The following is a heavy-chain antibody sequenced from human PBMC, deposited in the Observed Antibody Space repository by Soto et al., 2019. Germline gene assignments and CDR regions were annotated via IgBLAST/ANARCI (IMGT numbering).Heavy chain of an antibody. CDR2: INHSGRV. Sequence: SETLSLTCAVYGGSFSGHSCTWSRQSPGKGLEWIGDINHSGRVNYSPSLKSRVTISLDTSKNQFSLTLSAVTAADTAMYYCSTRAYDTNGYYRFDPWGQGTLVTVSS. CDR3: STRAYDTNGYYRFDP. V-gene: IGHV4-34*01. D-gene: IGHD3-22*01. J-gene: IGHJ5*01. CDR1: GGSFSGHS.